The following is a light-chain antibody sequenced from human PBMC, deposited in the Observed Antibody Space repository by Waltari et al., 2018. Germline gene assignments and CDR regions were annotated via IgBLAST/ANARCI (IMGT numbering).Light chain of an antibody. CDR3: HQGYSPPLT. CDR2: AAS. J-gene: IGKJ4*01. V-gene: IGKV1-39*01. CDR1: QTIRNY. Sequence: IQMTQSPSSLSASIGDRVTITCRASQTIRNYLNWYQHKGGGAPDLLIFAASHLQRGVRSRFSGSGSGTEFTLTINNLQPEDSATYYCHQGYSPPLTFGGGT.